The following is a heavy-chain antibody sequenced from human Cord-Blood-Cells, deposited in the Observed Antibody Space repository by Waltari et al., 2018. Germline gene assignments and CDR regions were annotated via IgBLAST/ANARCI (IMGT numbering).Heavy chain of an antibody. J-gene: IGHJ3*02. CDR3: AKKYCSSTSCYDAFDI. CDR1: GGSISSYY. D-gene: IGHD2-2*01. Sequence: QVQLQESGPGLVKPSETLSLTCTVPGGSISSYYWSWLRQPPGKGLEWIGYIYYSGSTNYNPSLKSRVTISVDTSKNQFSLKLSSVTAADTAVYYCAKKYCSSTSCYDAFDIWGQGTMVTVSS. CDR2: IYYSGST. V-gene: IGHV4-59*01.